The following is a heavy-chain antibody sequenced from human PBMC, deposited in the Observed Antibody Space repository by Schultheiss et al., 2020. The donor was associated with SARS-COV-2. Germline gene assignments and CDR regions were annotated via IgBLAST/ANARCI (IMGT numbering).Heavy chain of an antibody. J-gene: IGHJ6*02. D-gene: IGHD2-15*01. CDR3: ARHHFSGYCTGGSCEYYYYYYGMDV. Sequence: SETLSLTCTVSGGSISSSNWWSWVRQTPGKGLEWIGYIFYSGSTYYNPSLQSRVSISVDTSKNQFSLNLSSVTAADTAVYYCARHHFSGYCTGGSCEYYYYYYGMDVWGQGTTVAVSS. CDR1: GGSISSSNW. V-gene: IGHV4-4*02. CDR2: IFYSGST.